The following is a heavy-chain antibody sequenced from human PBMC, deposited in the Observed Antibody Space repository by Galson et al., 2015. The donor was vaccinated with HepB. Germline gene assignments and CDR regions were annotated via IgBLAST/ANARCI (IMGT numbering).Heavy chain of an antibody. CDR3: ARFNRFASSWYYYNRGPGPDYYGMDV. J-gene: IGHJ6*02. CDR2: ISYDGSNK. Sequence: SLRLSCAASGFTFSSYAMHWVRQAPGKGLEWVAVISYDGSNKYYADSVKGRFTISRDNSKNTLYLQMNSLRAEDTAVYYCARFNRFASSWYYYNRGPGPDYYGMDVWGQGTTVTVSS. V-gene: IGHV3-30-3*01. D-gene: IGHD6-13*01. CDR1: GFTFSSYA.